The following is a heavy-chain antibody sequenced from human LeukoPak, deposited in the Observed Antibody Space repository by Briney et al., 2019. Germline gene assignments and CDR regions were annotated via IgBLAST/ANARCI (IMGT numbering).Heavy chain of an antibody. V-gene: IGHV4-31*03. CDR1: GGSISSGGYY. CDR2: IYYSGST. D-gene: IGHD1-26*01. Sequence: SETLSLTCTVSGGSISSGGYYWSWIRQHPGKGLEWIGYIYYSGSTYYNPSLKSRVTISVDTSKNQFSLKLSSVTAADTAVYYCARVPRDSGSYDYYYGMDVWGQGTTVTVSS. J-gene: IGHJ6*02. CDR3: ARVPRDSGSYDYYYGMDV.